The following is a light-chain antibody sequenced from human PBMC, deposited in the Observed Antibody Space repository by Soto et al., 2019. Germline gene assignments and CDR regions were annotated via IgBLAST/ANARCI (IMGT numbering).Light chain of an antibody. J-gene: IGLJ1*01. CDR3: QVWDVRSDRRV. CDR2: YDT. V-gene: IGLV3-21*04. CDR1: NIGSKS. Sequence: SYELTQPPSVSVAPGKTARITCGGNNIGSKSVHWYQQRAGQAPVLVIYYDTDRPSGIPERFSGSNSGNTATLNISRVEAGDEADYYCQVWDVRSDRRVFGTGTKVTVL.